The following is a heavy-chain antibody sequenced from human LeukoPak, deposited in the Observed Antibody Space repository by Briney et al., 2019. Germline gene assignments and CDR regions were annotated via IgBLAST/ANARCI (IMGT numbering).Heavy chain of an antibody. CDR2: MSSSSDTI. V-gene: IGHV3-48*01. D-gene: IGHD3-3*01. CDR1: GFTFGSYS. J-gene: IGHJ4*02. Sequence: PGGSLRLSCAASGFTFGSYSMNWVRQAPGKGLEWVSYMSSSSDTIYYADSVKGRFTISRDNAKSSLFLQMNSLRAEDTAIYYCACGVDFSSGSKRGFDYWGLGTLVTASS. CDR3: ACGVDFSSGSKRGFDY.